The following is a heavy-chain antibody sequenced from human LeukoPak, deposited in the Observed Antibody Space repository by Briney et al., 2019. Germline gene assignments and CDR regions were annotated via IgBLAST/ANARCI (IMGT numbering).Heavy chain of an antibody. D-gene: IGHD3-22*01. CDR1: GFTFSSYA. CDR3: AKDLTMIVALDAFDI. J-gene: IGHJ3*02. Sequence: GGSLRLSCAASGFTFSSYAMHWVRQAPGKGLEWVAFIRYDGSNKYYADSVKGRFTISRDNSKNTLYLQMNSLRAEDTAVYYCAKDLTMIVALDAFDIWGQGTMVTVSS. CDR2: IRYDGSNK. V-gene: IGHV3-30*02.